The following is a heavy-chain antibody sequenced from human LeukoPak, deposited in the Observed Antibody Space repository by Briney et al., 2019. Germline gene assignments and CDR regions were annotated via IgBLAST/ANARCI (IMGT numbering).Heavy chain of an antibody. Sequence: ASVKVSCKASGYTFTSYGISWVRQAPGQGLEWMGWISTENGDTNYADKVQGRVTMTTDTSTSTVYMELTSLRSDDTAVYYCARGPERLFDGGGYHLDYWGQGTLVTVSS. D-gene: IGHD3-22*01. CDR1: GYTFTSYG. CDR2: ISTENGDT. CDR3: ARGPERLFDGGGYHLDY. V-gene: IGHV1-18*01. J-gene: IGHJ4*02.